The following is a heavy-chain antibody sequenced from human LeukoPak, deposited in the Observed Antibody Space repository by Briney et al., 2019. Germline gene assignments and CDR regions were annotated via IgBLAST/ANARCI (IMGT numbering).Heavy chain of an antibody. D-gene: IGHD2-15*01. V-gene: IGHV4-39*07. J-gene: IGHJ4*02. CDR2: IYYSGST. CDR3: ARDAPAKGLDY. CDR1: GGSISSSSYY. Sequence: PSETLSLTCTVSGGSISSSSYYWGWIRQPPGKGLEWIGSIYYSGSTYYNPSLKSRVTISVDTSKNQFSLKLSSETAADTAVYYCARDAPAKGLDYWGQGTLVTVSS.